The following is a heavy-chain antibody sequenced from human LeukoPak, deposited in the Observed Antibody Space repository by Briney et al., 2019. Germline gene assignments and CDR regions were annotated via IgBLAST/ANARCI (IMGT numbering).Heavy chain of an antibody. CDR2: ISGCGGLT. J-gene: IGHJ4*02. CDR1: GFTFSNSA. Sequence: RGSRTLSCGASGFTFSNSAMSWVRQAPGKGLEWVAVISGCGGLTYHADSVKGRFTISRDNSKSTLYLQMNSLRADDTAVCYCAKDSLRTSFSVSWGQGILVSSSS. V-gene: IGHV3-23*01. D-gene: IGHD3-16*02. CDR3: AKDSLRTSFSVS.